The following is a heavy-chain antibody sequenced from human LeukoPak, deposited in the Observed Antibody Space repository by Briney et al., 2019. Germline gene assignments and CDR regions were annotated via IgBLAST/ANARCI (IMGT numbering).Heavy chain of an antibody. CDR3: AKDLYYYDSSGYFPTHDAFDI. Sequence: PGGSLRLSCAASGFTFSSYAMSWVRQAPGQGLEWVSAINGSGGSTYYADSVKGRFTISRDTSKNTLYLQMNSLRAEDTAVYYCAKDLYYYDSSGYFPTHDAFDIWGQGTMVTVSS. D-gene: IGHD3-22*01. CDR1: GFTFSSYA. CDR2: INGSGGST. J-gene: IGHJ3*02. V-gene: IGHV3-23*01.